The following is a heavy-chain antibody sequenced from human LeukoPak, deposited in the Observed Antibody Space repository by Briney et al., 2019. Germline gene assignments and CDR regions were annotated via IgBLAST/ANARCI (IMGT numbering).Heavy chain of an antibody. CDR2: ISGSGDTT. V-gene: IGHV3-23*01. CDR3: ARRGRTSWYVNLYYYSMDV. J-gene: IGHJ6*02. CDR1: GFTFSAYA. D-gene: IGHD6-13*01. Sequence: GGSLRLSCAVSGFTFSAYAMSWVRQAPGKGLEWVSGISGSGDTTYYADSVKGRVTISGDNSKNTLHLQMSSLRAEDTAVYYCARRGRTSWYVNLYYYSMDVWGQGTTVTVSS.